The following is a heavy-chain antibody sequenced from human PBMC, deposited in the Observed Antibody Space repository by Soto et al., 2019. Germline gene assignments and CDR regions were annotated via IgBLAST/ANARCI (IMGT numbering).Heavy chain of an antibody. J-gene: IGHJ4*02. D-gene: IGHD3-10*01. CDR3: ASSMGRGGNDY. Sequence: EVQLVESGGGLVQPRGSLRLSCAASGFIFSDYWMSWVRQAPGKGLECVANIKTDGSEKYYVDPVKGRFTISRDNAKNSLYLQMNSLRAEDTAVYYCASSMGRGGNDYWGQGTLVAVSS. CDR2: IKTDGSEK. CDR1: GFIFSDYW. V-gene: IGHV3-7*05.